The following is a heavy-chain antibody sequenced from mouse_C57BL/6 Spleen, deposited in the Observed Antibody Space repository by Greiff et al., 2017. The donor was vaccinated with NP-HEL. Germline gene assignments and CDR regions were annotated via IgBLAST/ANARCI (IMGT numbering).Heavy chain of an antibody. J-gene: IGHJ3*01. D-gene: IGHD3-2*02. CDR3: ARGGGSSGSVAY. CDR2: IYPGDGDT. Sequence: QVQLQQSGPELVKPGASVKISCKASGYAFSSSWMNWVKQRPGKGLEGIGRIYPGDGDTNYNGKFKGKATLTADKSSSTAYMQLSSLTSEDSAVYFCARGGGSSGSVAYWGQGTLVTVSA. CDR1: GYAFSSSW. V-gene: IGHV1-82*01.